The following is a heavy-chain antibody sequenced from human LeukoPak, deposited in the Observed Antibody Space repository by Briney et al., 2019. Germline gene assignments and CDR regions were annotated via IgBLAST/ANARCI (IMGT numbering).Heavy chain of an antibody. CDR1: VVTLSNAL. D-gene: IGHD3-10*01. Sequence: GGALRVSCAAPVVTLSNALMSSVRPGPGEGLERGGRIKVKTDGGTTDYAEPVKGRFTISSDTSKNTLYLQMNSLKTEDTAVYYCTTDILVRGVFGAFDIWGQGTMVTVSS. J-gene: IGHJ3*02. CDR3: TTDILVRGVFGAFDI. V-gene: IGHV3-15*01. CDR2: IKVKTDGGTT.